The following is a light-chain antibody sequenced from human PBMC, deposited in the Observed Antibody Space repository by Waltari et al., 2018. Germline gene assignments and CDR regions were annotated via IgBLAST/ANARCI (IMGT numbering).Light chain of an antibody. Sequence: QSALTQPASVSGSPGQSIPISCTGTTNDVGAYYYFSWYQQHPGKAPKLIIYEVTYRPSGVSNRFSGSKSGNTASLTISGLQAEDEADYYCNSYTSTSTYVFGTGTKVTVL. CDR3: NSYTSTSTYV. J-gene: IGLJ1*01. V-gene: IGLV2-14*01. CDR1: TNDVGAYYY. CDR2: EVT.